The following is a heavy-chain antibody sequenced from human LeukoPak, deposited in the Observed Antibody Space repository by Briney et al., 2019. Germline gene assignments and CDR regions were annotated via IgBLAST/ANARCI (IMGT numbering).Heavy chain of an antibody. Sequence: SQTLSLTCTVSGVSISSGGYYWSWLRQHPGTGLEWIGYISYSGNTHYNPSLESRVAMSLDTAKNHFSLKLRSVTAADTAVYYCARADYDSRGHLLSFDYWGQGTLGTVSS. J-gene: IGHJ4*02. V-gene: IGHV4-31*03. CDR1: GVSISSGGYY. CDR3: ARADYDSRGHLLSFDY. D-gene: IGHD3-22*01. CDR2: ISYSGNT.